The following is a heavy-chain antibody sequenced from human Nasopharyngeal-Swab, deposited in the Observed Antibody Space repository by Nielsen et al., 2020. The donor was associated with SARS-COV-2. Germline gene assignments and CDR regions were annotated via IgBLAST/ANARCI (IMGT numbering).Heavy chain of an antibody. CDR2: IYYSGST. V-gene: IGHV4-59*13. CDR3: ARGSLVVVTIAPFDY. J-gene: IGHJ4*02. Sequence: PGKGLEWIGYIYYSGSTNYNPSLKSRVTISVDTSKNRFSLKLSSVTAADTAVYYCARGSLVVVTIAPFDYWGQGTLVTVSS. D-gene: IGHD3-22*01.